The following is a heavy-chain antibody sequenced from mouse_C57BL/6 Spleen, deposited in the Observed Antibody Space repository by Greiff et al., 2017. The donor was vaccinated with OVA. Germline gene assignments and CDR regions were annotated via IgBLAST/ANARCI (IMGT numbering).Heavy chain of an antibody. J-gene: IGHJ2*01. CDR2: INPSTGGT. CDR3: ARRANWAFDY. CDR1: GYSFTGYY. D-gene: IGHD4-1*01. V-gene: IGHV1-42*01. Sequence: EVKLVESGPELVKPGASVKISCKASGYSFTGYYMNWVKQSPEKSLEWIGEINPSTGGTTYNQKFKAKATLTVDKSSSTAYMQLKSLTSEDSAVYYCARRANWAFDYWGQGTTLTVSS.